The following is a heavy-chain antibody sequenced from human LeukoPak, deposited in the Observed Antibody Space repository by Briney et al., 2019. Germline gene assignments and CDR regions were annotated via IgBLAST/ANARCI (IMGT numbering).Heavy chain of an antibody. CDR1: GGTFSSYA. CDR2: IIPIFGTA. Sequence: SVKVSCKASGGTFSSYAISWVRQAPGQGLEWMGGIIPIFGTANYAQEFQGRVTITADESTSTAYMEPSSLRSEDTAVYYCARASHIVVVPAATHYYYGMDVWGKGTTVTVSS. CDR3: ARASHIVVVPAATHYYYGMDV. J-gene: IGHJ6*04. D-gene: IGHD2-2*01. V-gene: IGHV1-69*01.